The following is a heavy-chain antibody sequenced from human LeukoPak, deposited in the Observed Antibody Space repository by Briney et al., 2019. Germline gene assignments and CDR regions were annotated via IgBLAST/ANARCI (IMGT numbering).Heavy chain of an antibody. D-gene: IGHD3-22*01. V-gene: IGHV4-34*01. CDR3: ARVGYYYDSSGYYYGNDY. Sequence: KPSETLSLTCAVYGGSFSGYYWSWIRQPPGKGLEWIGEINHSGSTNYNPSLKSRVTISVDTSKNQFSLKLSSVTAADTAVYYCARVGYYYDSSGYYYGNDYWGQGTLVTVSS. J-gene: IGHJ4*02. CDR2: INHSGST. CDR1: GGSFSGYY.